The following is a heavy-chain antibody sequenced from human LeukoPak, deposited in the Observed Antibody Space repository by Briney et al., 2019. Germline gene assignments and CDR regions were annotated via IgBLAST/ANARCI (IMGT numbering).Heavy chain of an antibody. D-gene: IGHD4-17*01. Sequence: PSETLSLTCTVSGGSISSYYWSWIRQPPGKGLEWIGYIYYSGSTNYNPSLKRRVTISVDTSKNQFPLKLSSVTAADTAVYYCARGYYGDHFDYWGQGTLVTVSS. CDR1: GGSISSYY. J-gene: IGHJ4*02. V-gene: IGHV4-59*01. CDR2: IYYSGST. CDR3: ARGYYGDHFDY.